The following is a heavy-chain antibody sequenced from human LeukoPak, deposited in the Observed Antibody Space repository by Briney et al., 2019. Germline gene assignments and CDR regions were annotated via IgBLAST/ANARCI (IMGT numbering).Heavy chain of an antibody. CDR1: GFTFSSYA. D-gene: IGHD4-11*01. CDR3: ARRLDYDNYDY. CDR2: IKQDGSEK. Sequence: QSGGSLRLSCAASGFTFSSYAMSWVRRAPGKGLEWVANIKQDGSEKYYVDSVKGRFIISRDNAKNLLYLQMDSLRADDTAVYYCARRLDYDNYDYWGQGTLVTVSS. V-gene: IGHV3-7*03. J-gene: IGHJ4*02.